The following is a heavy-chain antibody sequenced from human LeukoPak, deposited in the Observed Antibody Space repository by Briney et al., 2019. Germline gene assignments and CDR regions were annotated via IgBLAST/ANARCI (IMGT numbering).Heavy chain of an antibody. CDR2: ISGSGGST. CDR1: GLTFSSYA. V-gene: IGHV3-23*01. D-gene: IGHD4-23*01. CDR3: VYGGTYNWFDP. Sequence: GGSLRLSCAASGLTFSSYAMSWVRQAPGKGLEWVSAISGSGGSTYYADSVKGRFTISRDNSKNTLYLQMNSLRAEDTAVYYCVYGGTYNWFDPWGQGTLVTVSS. J-gene: IGHJ5*02.